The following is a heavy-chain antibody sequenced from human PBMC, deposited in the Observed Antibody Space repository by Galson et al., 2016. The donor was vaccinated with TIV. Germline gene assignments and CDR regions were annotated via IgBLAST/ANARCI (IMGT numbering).Heavy chain of an antibody. CDR3: ARVNRVSLTQGSLIGPAENRGQLEY. CDR1: GGSFSAYY. Sequence: ETLSLTCAVYGGSFSAYYWSWIRQPPGKGLEWIGEVNHGGSTNYNSSLKSRVTISVDTSKNQISLKVSSVTAADTAVYYCARVNRVSLTQGSLIGPAENRGQLEYWGQGTLVTVSS. J-gene: IGHJ4*02. D-gene: IGHD1-14*01. V-gene: IGHV4-34*01. CDR2: VNHGGST.